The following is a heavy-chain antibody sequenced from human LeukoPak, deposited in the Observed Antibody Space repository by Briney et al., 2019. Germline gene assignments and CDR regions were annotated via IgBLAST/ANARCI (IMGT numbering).Heavy chain of an antibody. J-gene: IGHJ4*02. Sequence: GGSLRLSCAASGFTFSSYAIHWVRQAPGKGLEWVAVISFDGTHDFYADSVKGRFTISRDNSKNTLYLQMNSLRAEDTAVYYCARDTARRTKAAAAPGYWGQGTLVTVSS. CDR2: ISFDGTHD. CDR3: ARDTARRTKAAAAPGY. D-gene: IGHD6-13*01. CDR1: GFTFSSYA. V-gene: IGHV3-30*04.